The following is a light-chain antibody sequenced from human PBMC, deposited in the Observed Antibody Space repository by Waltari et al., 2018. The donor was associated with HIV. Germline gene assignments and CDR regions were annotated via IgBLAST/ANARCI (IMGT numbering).Light chain of an antibody. CDR1: STDIDIYKF. V-gene: IGLV2-14*01. CDR2: DVA. J-gene: IGLJ2*01. CDR3: SSYTRSHTLV. Sequence: QSALTQPASVSGSPGQSITISCSGTSTDIDIYKFVSWYRQFPGKAPQLLFSDVASRPGGIPLRVSGSKSGSAASLTISGLQTDDEADYYCSSYTRSHTLVFGGGTKLTVL.